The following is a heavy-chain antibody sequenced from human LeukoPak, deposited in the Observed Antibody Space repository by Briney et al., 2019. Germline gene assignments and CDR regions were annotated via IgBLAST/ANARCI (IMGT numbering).Heavy chain of an antibody. D-gene: IGHD4-17*01. J-gene: IGHJ4*02. CDR1: GGSISSYY. V-gene: IGHV4-59*01. CDR2: IYYSGST. CDR3: AREGGDYGDPNYFDY. Sequence: SETLSLTCTVSGGSISSYYWSWIRQPPGKGLEWIGYIYYSGSTNYNPSLKSRVTISVDTSENQFSLKLSSVTAADTAVYYCAREGGDYGDPNYFDYWGQGTLVTVSS.